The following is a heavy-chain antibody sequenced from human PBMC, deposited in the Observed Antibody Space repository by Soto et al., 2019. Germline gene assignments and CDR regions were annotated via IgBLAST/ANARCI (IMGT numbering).Heavy chain of an antibody. CDR1: GYTFTSYG. V-gene: IGHV1-18*01. CDR3: ARDQYCSGGSCYFNGFDY. J-gene: IGHJ4*02. D-gene: IGHD2-15*01. CDR2: ISAYNGNT. Sequence: GASVKVSCKASGYTFTSYGISWVRQAPGQGLEWMGWISAYNGNTNYAQKLQGRVTMTTDTSTRTAYMELRSLRSDDTAVYYCARDQYCSGGSCYFNGFDYWGQGTLVTV.